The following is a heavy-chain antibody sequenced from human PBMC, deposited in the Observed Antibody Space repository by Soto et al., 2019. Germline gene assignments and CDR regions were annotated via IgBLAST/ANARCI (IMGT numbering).Heavy chain of an antibody. J-gene: IGHJ4*02. CDR2: ISPMFGAA. D-gene: IGHD3-10*01. CDR1: GGTFNTYA. Sequence: QVQLVQSGAEMKKPGSSVKVSCQSSGGTFNTYAMNWVRQAPGQGPEWMGDISPMFGAANYAPKFQGRATITADESTGTSYMQWTSLTSEDTALYSCAREVQVHTPAFVYWGQGTLVTVSS. CDR3: AREVQVHTPAFVY. V-gene: IGHV1-69*19.